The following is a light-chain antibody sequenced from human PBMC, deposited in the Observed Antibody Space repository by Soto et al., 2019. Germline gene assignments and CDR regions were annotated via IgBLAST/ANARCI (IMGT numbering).Light chain of an antibody. CDR2: GAS. CDR3: QQYGSSPLT. CDR1: QSVSGSY. J-gene: IGKJ4*01. Sequence: EIVLTQSPETLSLSAGERAALSCRASQSVSGSYLAWYQQKPGQAPRLLIYGASSRATGIPDRFSGSGSGTDFTLTISRLEPEDFAVYYCQQYGSSPLTFGGGTKVDIK. V-gene: IGKV3-20*01.